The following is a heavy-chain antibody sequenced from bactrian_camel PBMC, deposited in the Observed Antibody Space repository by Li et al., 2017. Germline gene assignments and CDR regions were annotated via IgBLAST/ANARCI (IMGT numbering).Heavy chain of an antibody. CDR2: IWNGGGHR. CDR3: AANPFGTGACSLYETVFGY. V-gene: IGHV3S63*01. CDR1: GRPHISNC. Sequence: HVQLVESGGGSVQVGKSLRLSCAASGRPHISNCIGWFKDGEAVAGIWNGGGHRYLAESVKGRFAISHDNAESTVYLDMNSLKPEDTAMYYCAANPFGTGACSLYETVFGYWGQGTQVTVS. D-gene: IGHD7*01. J-gene: IGHJ6*01.